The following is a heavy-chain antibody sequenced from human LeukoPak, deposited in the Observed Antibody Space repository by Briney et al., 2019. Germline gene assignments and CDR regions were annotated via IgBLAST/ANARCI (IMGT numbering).Heavy chain of an antibody. D-gene: IGHD5-18*01. Sequence: SETLSLTCTVSGGSISSGGYSWSWIRQHPGKGLEWIGYIYYSGSTYYNPSLKSRVTISVDTSKNQFSLKLSSVTAADTAVYYCARAPSPNTAMVTGSYFDYWGQGTLVTVSS. J-gene: IGHJ4*02. CDR2: IYYSGST. CDR1: GGSISSGGYS. CDR3: ARAPSPNTAMVTGSYFDY. V-gene: IGHV4-31*03.